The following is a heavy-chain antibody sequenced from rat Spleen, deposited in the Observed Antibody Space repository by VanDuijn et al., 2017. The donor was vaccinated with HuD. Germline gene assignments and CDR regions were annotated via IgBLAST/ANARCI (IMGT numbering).Heavy chain of an antibody. CDR2: ISYDGGST. Sequence: EVQLVESGGGLVQPGRSLKLSCAASGFTFSDYYMAWVRQAPTKGLEWVASISYDGGSTYYRDSVKGRFTISRDNAKSSLYLQMDSLRSEDTATYYCTTDLTTEGMAYVMDAWGQGASVTVSS. CDR1: GFTFSDYY. V-gene: IGHV5-20*01. J-gene: IGHJ4*01. D-gene: IGHD1-11*01. CDR3: TTDLTTEGMAYVMDA.